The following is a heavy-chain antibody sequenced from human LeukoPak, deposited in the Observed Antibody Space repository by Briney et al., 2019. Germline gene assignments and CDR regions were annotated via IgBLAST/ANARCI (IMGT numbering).Heavy chain of an antibody. CDR2: IDHSGST. V-gene: IGHV4-34*01. J-gene: IGHJ1*01. CDR1: GGSFGGYY. CDR3: ARVGSGWYKYFQH. D-gene: IGHD6-19*01. Sequence: PSETLSLTCAVYGGSFGGYYWSWIRQPPGKGLEWIGEIDHSGSTNYNPSLKSRVTISVDTSKNQFSLKLSSVTAADTAVYYCARVGSGWYKYFQHWGQGTLDTVSS.